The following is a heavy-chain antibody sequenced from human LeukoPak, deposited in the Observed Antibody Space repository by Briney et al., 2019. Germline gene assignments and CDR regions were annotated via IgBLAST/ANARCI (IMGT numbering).Heavy chain of an antibody. CDR1: GFTFSNYA. J-gene: IGHJ4*02. CDR3: AKTYHPSGLYYFDY. D-gene: IGHD6-25*01. V-gene: IGHV3-23*01. Sequence: PGGSLRLSCAASGFTFSNYAMNWVRQAPGKGLEWVSVISGSGDSTNYADSVKGRFTISRDNSKNTLYLQMNSLRAEDAAVYYCAKTYHPSGLYYFDYWGQGTLVTVSS. CDR2: ISGSGDST.